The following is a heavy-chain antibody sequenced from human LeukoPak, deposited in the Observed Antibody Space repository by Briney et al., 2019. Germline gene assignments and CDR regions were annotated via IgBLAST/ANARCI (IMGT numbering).Heavy chain of an antibody. D-gene: IGHD1-26*01. CDR1: GFIFSNYG. CDR2: ISGSGAST. CDR3: AKDVGKWESLHFFDY. V-gene: IGHV3-23*01. Sequence: GGSLRLSCAASGFIFSNYGMNWVRQAPGKGLEWISGISGSGASTYYADSVKGRFTISRDDSRNTLYLQMNSLRGDDTAVYYCAKDVGKWESLHFFDYWGQGTLVTVSS. J-gene: IGHJ4*02.